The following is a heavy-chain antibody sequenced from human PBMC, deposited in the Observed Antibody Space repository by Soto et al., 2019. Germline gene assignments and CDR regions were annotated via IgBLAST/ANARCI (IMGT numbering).Heavy chain of an antibody. D-gene: IGHD6-25*01. CDR2: INPSSGST. V-gene: IGHV1-46*03. CDR1: GHTFTTYF. J-gene: IGHJ4*02. CDR3: ARGVSISAAGCGPYY. Sequence: ASVKVSCKASGHTFTTYFMHWVRQAPGQGLEWMGVINPSSGSTFYAQKFQGRFTVTRDTSTSTVYMELSSLRSEDTAVYYCARGVSISAAGCGPYYWGQGTLVTVSS.